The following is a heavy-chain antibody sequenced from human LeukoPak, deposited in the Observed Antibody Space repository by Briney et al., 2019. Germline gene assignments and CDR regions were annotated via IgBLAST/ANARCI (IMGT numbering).Heavy chain of an antibody. D-gene: IGHD3-22*01. CDR3: AKDLRYYDSSGPRPDY. CDR1: GFTVSSNY. Sequence: GGSLRLSCAASGFTVSSNYMSWVRQAPGKGLEWVSAISGSGGSTYYADSVKGRFTISRDNSKNTLYLQMNSLRAEDTAVYYCAKDLRYYDSSGPRPDYWGQGTLVTVSS. CDR2: ISGSGGST. J-gene: IGHJ4*02. V-gene: IGHV3-23*01.